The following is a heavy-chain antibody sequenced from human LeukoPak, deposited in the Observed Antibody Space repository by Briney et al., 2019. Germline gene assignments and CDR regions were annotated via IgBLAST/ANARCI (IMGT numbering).Heavy chain of an antibody. D-gene: IGHD4-11*01. V-gene: IGHV1-2*02. CDR3: ARVRLKMTTVTPGWFDP. CDR2: INPNSGGT. J-gene: IGHJ5*02. CDR1: GYTFTGYY. Sequence: VASVKVSCKASGYTFTGYYMHWVRQAPGQGLEWMGWINPNSGGTNYAQKFQGRVTMTRDTSISTAYMELSRLRSDDTAVYYCARVRLKMTTVTPGWFDPWGQGTLVTVSS.